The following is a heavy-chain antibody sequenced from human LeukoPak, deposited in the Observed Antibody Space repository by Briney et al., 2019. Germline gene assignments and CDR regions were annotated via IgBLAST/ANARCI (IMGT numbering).Heavy chain of an antibody. Sequence: SQTLSLTCTVSGGSISSGSYYWSWIRQSAGKGLEWIGRIYTGGSTNYNPALENRVTMSIHTSKNQFSLKLSSVTAADTAVYYCARAPTTYCLSTSCQPYFDYWGQGTLVTVSS. J-gene: IGHJ4*02. CDR1: GGSISSGSYY. CDR2: IYTGGST. CDR3: ARAPTTYCLSTSCQPYFDY. V-gene: IGHV4-61*02. D-gene: IGHD2-2*01.